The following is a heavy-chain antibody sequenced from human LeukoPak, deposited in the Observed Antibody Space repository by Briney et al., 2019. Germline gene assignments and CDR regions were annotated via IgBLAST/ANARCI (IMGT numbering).Heavy chain of an antibody. CDR3: ARDRVFLEWLLPFDY. Sequence: GGSLRLSCAASGFTVSSYAMHWVRQAPGKGLEWVAVISYDGSNKYYADSVKGRFTISRDNSKNTLYLQMNSLRAEDTAVYYCARDRVFLEWLLPFDYWGQGPLVTVSS. CDR1: GFTVSSYA. CDR2: ISYDGSNK. D-gene: IGHD3-3*01. V-gene: IGHV3-30-3*01. J-gene: IGHJ4*02.